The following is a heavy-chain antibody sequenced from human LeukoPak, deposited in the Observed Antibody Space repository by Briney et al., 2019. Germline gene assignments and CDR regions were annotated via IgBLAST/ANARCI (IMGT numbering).Heavy chain of an antibody. CDR2: ISSSSSYI. Sequence: GGSLRLSCAASGFTFSSYSMNWVRQAPGKGLEWVSSISSSSSYIYYADSVKGRFTISRDNAKNSLYLQMNSLRAEDTAVYYCARGSRGKRVDFFYYWGQGTLVTVSS. V-gene: IGHV3-21*01. CDR3: ARGSRGKRVDFFYY. D-gene: IGHD5-12*01. CDR1: GFTFSSYS. J-gene: IGHJ4*02.